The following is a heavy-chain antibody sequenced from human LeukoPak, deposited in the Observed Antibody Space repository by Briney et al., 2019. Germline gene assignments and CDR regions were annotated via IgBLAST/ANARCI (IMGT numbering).Heavy chain of an antibody. Sequence: PGWSLRLSCAASGCTFSSYEMNWVRQAPGKGLEWVSYISSSGSTIYCADSVKVRFTISRDNAKNSLYLQMNSLRAEDTAVYYCARDFGPETDSSGWSYFDYWGQGTLVTVSS. CDR1: GCTFSSYE. D-gene: IGHD6-19*01. V-gene: IGHV3-48*03. CDR3: ARDFGPETDSSGWSYFDY. CDR2: ISSSGSTI. J-gene: IGHJ4*02.